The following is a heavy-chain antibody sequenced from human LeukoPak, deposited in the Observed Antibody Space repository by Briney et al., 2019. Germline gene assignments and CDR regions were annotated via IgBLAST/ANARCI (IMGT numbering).Heavy chain of an antibody. V-gene: IGHV3-30*02. CDR2: IGYDGRNK. CDR3: ARVPVVVIGYFQH. J-gene: IGHJ1*01. Sequence: GGSLRLSCAASGFTFSSYGIHWVRQAPGKGLEWVTFIGYDGRNKYYADSVKGRFTISRDNSKNTLYLQMNSLRAEDTAVYYCARVPVVVIGYFQHWGQGTLVTVSS. CDR1: GFTFSSYG. D-gene: IGHD2-21*01.